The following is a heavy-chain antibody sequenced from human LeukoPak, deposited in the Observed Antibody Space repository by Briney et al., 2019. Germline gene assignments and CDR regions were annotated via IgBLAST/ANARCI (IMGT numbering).Heavy chain of an antibody. CDR1: GFTFDDYA. CDR3: AKDLRVDYYGSGKNNMDV. J-gene: IGHJ6*02. CDR2: ISWNSGSI. D-gene: IGHD3-10*01. V-gene: IGHV3-9*01. Sequence: GGSLRLSCVASGFTFDDYAMHWVRQAPGKGLEWVSGISWNSGSIGYADSVKGRFTISRDNAKNSLYLQMNSLRAEDTALYYCAKDLRVDYYGSGKNNMDVWGQGTTVSVSS.